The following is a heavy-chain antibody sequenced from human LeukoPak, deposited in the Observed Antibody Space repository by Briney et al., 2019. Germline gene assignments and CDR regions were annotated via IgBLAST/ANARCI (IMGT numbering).Heavy chain of an antibody. CDR2: ISYDGTNK. J-gene: IGHJ4*02. D-gene: IGHD5-12*01. CDR3: AKDQGYGGLFFDY. Sequence: GGSLRLSCAGSGFTFSNYGMHWVRQAPGKGPEWVAVISYDGTNKYYADSVKGRFTISRDNSKNTLYLQMNSLNTEDTAVYYCAKDQGYGGLFFDYWGQGTLVTVSS. V-gene: IGHV3-30*18. CDR1: GFTFSNYG.